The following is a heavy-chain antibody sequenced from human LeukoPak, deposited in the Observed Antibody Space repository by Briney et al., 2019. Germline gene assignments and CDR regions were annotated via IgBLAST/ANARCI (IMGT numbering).Heavy chain of an antibody. CDR3: ARVRGVGSDSFDY. CDR2: IITIFHTP. V-gene: IGHV1-69*06. D-gene: IGHD3-10*01. J-gene: IGHJ4*02. Sequence: SVKVSCKASGYTFTSYYMHWVRQAPGQGLEWMGVIITIFHTPYYAPKFQGRVTITADKSTSTVYMEVSSLRSEDTAVYYCARVRGVGSDSFDYWGQGTLVTVSS. CDR1: GYTFTSYY.